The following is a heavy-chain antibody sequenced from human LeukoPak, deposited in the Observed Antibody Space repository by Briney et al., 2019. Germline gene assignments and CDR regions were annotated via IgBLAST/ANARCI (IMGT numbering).Heavy chain of an antibody. V-gene: IGHV1-2*02. CDR1: GYTFTGYF. CDR3: TWGGYSYAVED. D-gene: IGHD5-18*01. CDR2: INPNTADT. Sequence: ASVTVTCKGSGYTFTGYFCHGLRQAPGQGLEWMGWINPNTADTKYAQNFQGRVTMNREKSISTAYMELSRLTSDDTAVYYCTWGGYSYAVEDWGQGTLVTVSS. J-gene: IGHJ4*02.